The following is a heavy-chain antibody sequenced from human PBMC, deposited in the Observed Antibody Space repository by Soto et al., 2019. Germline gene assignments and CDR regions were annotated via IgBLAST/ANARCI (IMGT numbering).Heavy chain of an antibody. CDR1: GGTFSTYA. CDR2: VIPIFGTP. V-gene: IGHV1-69*01. CDR3: ARSHGGSSSLDIYYYYYYGMDV. J-gene: IGHJ6*02. Sequence: QVQLVQSGAEVKKPGSSVKVSCKAPGGTFSTYAISWVRQAPGQGPEWMGGVIPIFGTPKYAQKCQGRVTITADESTSTGCMELRSLRSEDTAVYYCARSHGGSSSLDIYYYYYYGMDVWGQGTTVTVSS. D-gene: IGHD2-15*01.